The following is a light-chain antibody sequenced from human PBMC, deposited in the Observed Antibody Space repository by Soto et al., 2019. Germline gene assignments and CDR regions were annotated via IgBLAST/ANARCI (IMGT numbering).Light chain of an antibody. CDR2: KAS. Sequence: DIQMTQSPSTLSASVGDRVTITCRASQSISSWLAWYQQKPGKAPKLLIYKASSLESGVPSRFSGSGSGTEFTLTISSLQPDDFATYYCQQYNIYRTPFGQGTKLEIK. J-gene: IGKJ2*01. V-gene: IGKV1-5*03. CDR1: QSISSW. CDR3: QQYNIYRTP.